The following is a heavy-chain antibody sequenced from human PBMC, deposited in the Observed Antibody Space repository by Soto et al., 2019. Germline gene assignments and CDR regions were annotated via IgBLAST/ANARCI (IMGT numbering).Heavy chain of an antibody. D-gene: IGHD3-10*01. Sequence: GGSLRLSCAASGFIFKLYWMHWVRQSPGKGLVWISRIYNDGTYSDYADSVRGRFTISRDNVNDTLYLQMNNLRAEDSGLYYCTRGPRPISTGTGAYWGQGTQVTVSS. CDR2: IYNDGTYS. CDR1: GFIFKLYW. V-gene: IGHV3-74*01. CDR3: TRGPRPISTGTGAY. J-gene: IGHJ4*02.